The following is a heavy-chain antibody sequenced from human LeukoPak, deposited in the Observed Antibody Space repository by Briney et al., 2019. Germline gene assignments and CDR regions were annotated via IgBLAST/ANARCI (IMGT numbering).Heavy chain of an antibody. CDR2: ISSGGKNK. J-gene: IGHJ4*02. CDR1: AFTFSNYA. V-gene: IGHV3-48*04. Sequence: GSLRLSCAASAFTFSNYAMTWVRQAPGKGLEWISHISSGGKNKYYADSVKGRFTISRDNAENSLHLQMNSLRAEDTAVYYCARARGLHPTHPFDYWGQGTLVTVSS. CDR3: ARARGLHPTHPFDY. D-gene: IGHD3-10*01.